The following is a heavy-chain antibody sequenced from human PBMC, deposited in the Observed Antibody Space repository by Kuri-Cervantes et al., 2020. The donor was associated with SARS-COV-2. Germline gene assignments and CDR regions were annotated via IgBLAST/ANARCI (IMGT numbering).Heavy chain of an antibody. CDR3: TGPTYSSSWYSSDWGKY. D-gene: IGHD6-13*01. CDR2: IRSKAYGGTT. CDR1: GFTFGDYA. V-gene: IGHV3-49*04. J-gene: IGHJ4*02. Sequence: GESLKISCTASGFTFGDYAMSWVRQAPGKGLEWVGFIRSKAYGGTTEYAASVKGRFTISRDDSKSIAYLQMNSLKTEDTAVYYCTGPTYSSSWYSSDWGKYWGQGNLVTVSS.